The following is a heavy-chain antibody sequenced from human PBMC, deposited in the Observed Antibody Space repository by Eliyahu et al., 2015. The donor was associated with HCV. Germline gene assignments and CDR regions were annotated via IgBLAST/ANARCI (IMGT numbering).Heavy chain of an antibody. J-gene: IGHJ4*02. CDR2: INPSGGST. Sequence: QVQLVQSGAEVKKPGASVKVSCKASGYSFTSYYMHWVRQAPGQGLEWMGIINPSGGSTTYAQKFQGRVTMTRDTSTSTVYMELSSLRSEDTAVYYCARALESSGPRYNFDYWGQGTLVTVSS. V-gene: IGHV1-46*01. D-gene: IGHD3-22*01. CDR3: ARALESSGPRYNFDY. CDR1: GYSFTSYY.